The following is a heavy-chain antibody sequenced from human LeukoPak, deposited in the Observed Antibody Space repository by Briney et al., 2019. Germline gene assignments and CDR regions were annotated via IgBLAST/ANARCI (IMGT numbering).Heavy chain of an antibody. CDR1: GFTFSSYA. CDR3: ARYDSSDQTVYFFDY. V-gene: IGHV3-7*01. CDR2: IKEDGSDK. D-gene: IGHD3-22*01. J-gene: IGHJ4*02. Sequence: GGSLRLSCAASGFTFSSYAMSWVRQAPGKGLEWVANIKEDGSDKYYVDSVKGRFTVSRDNAKKSLYLQMNSLRADDTAVYYCARYDSSDQTVYFFDYWGQGTLVSVSS.